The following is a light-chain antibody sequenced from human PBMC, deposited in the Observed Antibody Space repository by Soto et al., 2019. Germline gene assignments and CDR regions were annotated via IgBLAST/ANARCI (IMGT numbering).Light chain of an antibody. CDR3: GSWDSSLSAYV. Sequence: QSVLTQPASVSGSPGQSITISCTGTSSDVGGYKYVSWYQHYPGKAPKLMIYEVSNRPSGVSNRFSGSKSGNTASLTISGLQAEDEADYYCGSWDSSLSAYVFGTGTKVTVL. V-gene: IGLV2-14*01. J-gene: IGLJ1*01. CDR1: SSDVGGYKY. CDR2: EVS.